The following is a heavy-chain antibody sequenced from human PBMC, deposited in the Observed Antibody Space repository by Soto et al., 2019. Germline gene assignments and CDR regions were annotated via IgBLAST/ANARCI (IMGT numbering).Heavy chain of an antibody. Sequence: GSSLKLSCKSSGGTFSSYAISWVRQAPGQGLEWMGWISAYNGNTNYAQKLQGRVTMTTDTSTSTAYMELRSLRSDDTAVYSCARDPLRSHYFDYWGQGTLVTVSS. CDR3: ARDPLRSHYFDY. V-gene: IGHV1-18*01. CDR2: ISAYNGNT. CDR1: GGTFSSYA. J-gene: IGHJ4*02.